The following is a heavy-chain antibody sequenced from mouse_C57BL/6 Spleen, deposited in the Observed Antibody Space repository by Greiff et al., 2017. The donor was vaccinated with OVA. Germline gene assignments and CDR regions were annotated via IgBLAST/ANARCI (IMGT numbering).Heavy chain of an antibody. V-gene: IGHV1-69*01. CDR2: IDPSDSYT. D-gene: IGHD1-1*01. CDR3: ARRYYGSSYGFAY. Sequence: VQLKQPGAELVMPGASVKLSCKASGYTFTSYWMHWVKQRPGQGLEWIGEIDPSDSYTNYNQKFKGKSTLTVDKSSSTAYMQLSSLTSEDSAVYYCARRYYGSSYGFAYWGQGTLVTVSA. J-gene: IGHJ3*01. CDR1: GYTFTSYW.